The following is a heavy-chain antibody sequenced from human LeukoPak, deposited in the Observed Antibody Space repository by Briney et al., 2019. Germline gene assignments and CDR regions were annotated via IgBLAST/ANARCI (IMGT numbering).Heavy chain of an antibody. D-gene: IGHD3-3*01. CDR3: AKETARKGVHDFWSGPSGAFDI. CDR1: GFTFSSYG. J-gene: IGHJ3*02. Sequence: PGGSLRLSCAASGFTFSSYGMHWVRQAPGKGLEWVAVISYDGSNRYYADSVKGRFTISRDNSKNTLYLQMNSLRAEDTAVYYCAKETARKGVHDFWSGPSGAFDIWGQGTMVTVSS. CDR2: ISYDGSNR. V-gene: IGHV3-30*18.